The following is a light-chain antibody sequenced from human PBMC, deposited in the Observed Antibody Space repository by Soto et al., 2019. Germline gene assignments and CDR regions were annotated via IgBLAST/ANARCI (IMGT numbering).Light chain of an antibody. CDR1: SSDVGGYNY. V-gene: IGLV2-14*01. CDR3: SSYTTSSTYV. CDR2: HVS. J-gene: IGLJ1*01. Sequence: QSALTQPASVSGSPGQSITISCTGTSSDVGGYNYVSWYQQHPAKVPKLMIYHVSNRPSGVSDRFSGSKSGNTASLTISGLQAEDEGDYYCSSYTTSSTYVFGTGTKVTVL.